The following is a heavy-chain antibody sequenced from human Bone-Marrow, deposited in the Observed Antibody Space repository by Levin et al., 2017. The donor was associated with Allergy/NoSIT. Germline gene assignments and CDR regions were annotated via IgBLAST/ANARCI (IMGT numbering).Heavy chain of an antibody. CDR1: RASFSISH. Sequence: PGGSLRLSCTVSRASFSISHWGWIRQTPGKGLEWIGYFDYSGSTSYNPSLQRRVTISADTSKKQVFLNLRSVTAADTAVYFCASLASNYYWYFDVWGRGTLVTVSS. D-gene: IGHD4-11*01. CDR2: FDYSGST. J-gene: IGHJ2*01. CDR3: ASLASNYYWYFDV. V-gene: IGHV4-59*01.